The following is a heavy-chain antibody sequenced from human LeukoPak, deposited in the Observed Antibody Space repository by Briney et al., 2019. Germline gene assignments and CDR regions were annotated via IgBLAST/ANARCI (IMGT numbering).Heavy chain of an antibody. CDR3: ARSRALDAFDI. CDR1: GDSISSYY. Sequence: SETLSLTCTVSGDSISSYYWNWIRQPPGKGLEWIGYIHYSGSTNYNPSLKSRVTISVDTSKNQFSLKLSSVTAADTAVYYCARSRALDAFDIWGQGILVTVSS. J-gene: IGHJ3*02. V-gene: IGHV4-59*08. CDR2: IHYSGST.